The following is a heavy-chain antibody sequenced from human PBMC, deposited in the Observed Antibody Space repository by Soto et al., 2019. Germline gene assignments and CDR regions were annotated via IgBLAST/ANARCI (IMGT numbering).Heavy chain of an antibody. V-gene: IGHV4-30-4*01. CDR2: IYHSDSP. J-gene: IGHJ5*01. Sequence: SETLSLTCTVSGGSMNTGDFYWSWIRQPPGQGLEWIGNIYHSDSPSYNPSLKSRPTISIDTSNNQFSLTLSSVTAADTAVYYCAREKRVAPINMVRGRIVHTQSNWFDSWGQGILVTVSS. D-gene: IGHD3-10*01. CDR1: GGSMNTGDFY. CDR3: AREKRVAPINMVRGRIVHTQSNWFDS.